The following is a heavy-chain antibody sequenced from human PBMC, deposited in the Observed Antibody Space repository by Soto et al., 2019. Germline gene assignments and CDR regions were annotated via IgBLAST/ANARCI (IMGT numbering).Heavy chain of an antibody. Sequence: QVQLVQSGAEVKKPGSSVKVSCKASGGTFSSYAISWVRQAPGQGLEWMGGIIPIFGTANYAQKFQGRVTITADKSTSTAYMELSSLRSEDTAVYYCARWRGRGTGWTPMYCSGGSCYSSAFDIWGQGTMVTVSS. CDR2: IIPIFGTA. V-gene: IGHV1-69*06. J-gene: IGHJ3*02. CDR1: GGTFSSYA. CDR3: ARWRGRGTGWTPMYCSGGSCYSSAFDI. D-gene: IGHD2-15*01.